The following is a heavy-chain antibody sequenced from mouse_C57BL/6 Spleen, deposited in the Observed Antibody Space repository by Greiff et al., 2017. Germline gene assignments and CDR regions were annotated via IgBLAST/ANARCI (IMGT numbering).Heavy chain of an antibody. CDR2: ISDGGSYT. J-gene: IGHJ2*01. D-gene: IGHD1-1*01. CDR1: GFTFSSYA. Sequence: EVQLVESGGGLVKPGGSLKLSCAASGFTFSSYAMSWVRQTPEKRLEWVATISDGGSYTYYPDNVKGRFTISRDNAKNNPYLQMSHLKSEDTAMYYCARDTITTVGYFDYWGQGTTLTVSS. CDR3: ARDTITTVGYFDY. V-gene: IGHV5-4*01.